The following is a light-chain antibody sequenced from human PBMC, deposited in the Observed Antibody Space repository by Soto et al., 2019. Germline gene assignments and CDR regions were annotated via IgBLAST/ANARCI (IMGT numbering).Light chain of an antibody. V-gene: IGLV1-51*02. CDR1: SSNIGNNY. Sequence: QSVLTQPPSVSAAPGQKVTISCSGSSSNIGNNYVSWYQQLPGTAPKLLIYENNKRPSGIPDRLSGSKSGTSATLGISGLQTGDEADYYCGTWDSSLSDWVFGGGTKVTVL. CDR3: GTWDSSLSDWV. J-gene: IGLJ3*02. CDR2: ENN.